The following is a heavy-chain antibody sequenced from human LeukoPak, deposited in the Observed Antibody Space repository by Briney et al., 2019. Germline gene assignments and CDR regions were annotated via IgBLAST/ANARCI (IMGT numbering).Heavy chain of an antibody. D-gene: IGHD3-10*01. V-gene: IGHV4-34*01. Sequence: PSQTLSLTCAVYGGSFSGYYWSWIRQPPGKGLEWIGEINHSGSTNYNPSLKSRVTISVDTSKNQFSLKLSSVTAADTAVYYCARHRSYYGSGSYRKWFDPWGQGTLVTVSS. CDR2: INHSGST. CDR3: ARHRSYYGSGSYRKWFDP. CDR1: GGSFSGYY. J-gene: IGHJ5*02.